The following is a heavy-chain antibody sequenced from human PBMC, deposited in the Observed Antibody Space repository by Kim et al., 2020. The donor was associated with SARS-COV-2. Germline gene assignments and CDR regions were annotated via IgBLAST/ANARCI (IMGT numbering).Heavy chain of an antibody. CDR1: GGSISSSSYY. CDR3: AVAGLVIIEHFDY. V-gene: IGHV4-39*01. D-gene: IGHD3-9*01. Sequence: SETLSLTCTVSGGSISSSSYYWGWIRQPPGKGLEWIGSIHYLGSTYYNLSLKSRVAISVDTSKNQFSLKLSSVTAADTAVYYCAVAGLVIIEHFDYWGQGTLVTVSS. CDR2: IHYLGST. J-gene: IGHJ4*02.